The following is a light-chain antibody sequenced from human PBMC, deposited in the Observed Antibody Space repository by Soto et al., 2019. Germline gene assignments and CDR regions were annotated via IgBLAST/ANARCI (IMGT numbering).Light chain of an antibody. CDR3: QQYDQWWT. CDR2: SAS. V-gene: IGKV3-20*01. CDR1: QSISGTY. J-gene: IGKJ1*01. Sequence: DTVLTQSPGTLSLTSGERATLSCRASQSISGTYLAWYQQKPGQSPRLLIYSASTRAPGIPDRFSGSGSGTDFTLTISRLEPEDFGVYFCQQYDQWWTFGQGTKVEIK.